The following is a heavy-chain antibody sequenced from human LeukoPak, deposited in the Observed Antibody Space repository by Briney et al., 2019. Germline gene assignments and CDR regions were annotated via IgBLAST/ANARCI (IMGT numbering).Heavy chain of an antibody. CDR3: ARGLFGSGSSDDY. J-gene: IGHJ4*02. V-gene: IGHV1-8*03. CDR1: GYTFTGYY. Sequence: GASVKVSCKASGYTFTGYYMHWVRQAPGQGLEWMGRINPNSGNTGYAQKFQGRVTITRNTSISTAYMELSSLRSEDTAVYYCARGLFGSGSSDDYWGQGTLVTVSS. D-gene: IGHD3-10*01. CDR2: INPNSGNT.